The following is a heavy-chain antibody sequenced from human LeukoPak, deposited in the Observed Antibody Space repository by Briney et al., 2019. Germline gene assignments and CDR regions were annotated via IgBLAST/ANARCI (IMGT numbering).Heavy chain of an antibody. CDR3: AKDILWFGELSLPHY. V-gene: IGHV3-30*02. J-gene: IGHJ4*02. CDR2: IRYDGSNK. Sequence: GGSLRLSCAASGFTFSSYGMHWVRQAPGKGLEWVAFIRYDGSNKYYADSVKGRFTISRDNSKNTLYLQMNSLRAEDTAVYYCAKDILWFGELSLPHYWGQGTLVTVSS. CDR1: GFTFSSYG. D-gene: IGHD3-10*01.